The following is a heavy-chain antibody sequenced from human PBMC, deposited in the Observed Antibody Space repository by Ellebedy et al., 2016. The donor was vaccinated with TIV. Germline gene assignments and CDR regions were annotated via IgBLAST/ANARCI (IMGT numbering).Heavy chain of an antibody. Sequence: MPSETLSLTCTVSGGSISSHYGSWIRQTPGKGLEWIGYIYYSGTTNYNPSLKSRVSMSVDTSKNRFSLNLSSVTAADTAVYYCARGRDAYPGYFDYWGQGIPVTVSS. CDR3: ARGRDAYPGYFDY. D-gene: IGHD5-24*01. V-gene: IGHV4-59*11. CDR2: IYYSGTT. CDR1: GGSISSHY. J-gene: IGHJ4*02.